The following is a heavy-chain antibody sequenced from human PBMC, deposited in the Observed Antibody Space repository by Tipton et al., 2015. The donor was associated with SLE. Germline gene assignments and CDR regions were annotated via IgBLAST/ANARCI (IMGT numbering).Heavy chain of an antibody. CDR2: MNPKSGNT. J-gene: IGHJ3*02. Sequence: QLVQSGAEVKKPGTSIKVSCTASGYTFNTYDINWVRQTTGQGLEWMGWMNPKSGNTGYAQKFQGRVTLTMDTSVTTAYMELSNLNPDDAAVYFCASRYTSTWADAFDIWGQGTMVTVSS. D-gene: IGHD2-2*02. V-gene: IGHV1-8*02. CDR1: GYTFNTYD. CDR3: ASRYTSTWADAFDI.